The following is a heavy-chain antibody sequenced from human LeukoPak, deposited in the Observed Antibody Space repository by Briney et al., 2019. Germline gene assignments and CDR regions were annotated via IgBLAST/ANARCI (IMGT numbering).Heavy chain of an antibody. CDR2: IYYSGST. CDR3: ARSSGPDYYGLDV. CDR1: DASFSSTNYW. D-gene: IGHD6-19*01. J-gene: IGHJ6*02. V-gene: IGHV4-39*01. Sequence: SETLSLTCTVFDASFSSTNYWWVWIRQPPGKGLEWIGSIYYSGSTNINPSLKSRVTLFIDMSTKQFSLGLASMTAADTAVFYCARSSGPDYYGLDVWGQGTTVTVSS.